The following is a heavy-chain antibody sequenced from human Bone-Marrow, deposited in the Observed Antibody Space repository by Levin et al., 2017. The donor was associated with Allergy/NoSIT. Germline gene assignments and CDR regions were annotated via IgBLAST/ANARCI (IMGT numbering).Heavy chain of an antibody. CDR2: ISWDSSSR. D-gene: IGHD3-9*01. CDR1: GFTFDEYA. CDR3: AKAGDILTGYYNVGGFDH. Sequence: SLKISCLASGFTFDEYAMHWVRQVPGKGLEWVSGISWDSSSRGYADSVKGRFTISRDNAKNSLFLQMNSLRTDDTAKYYCAKAGDILTGYYNVGGFDHWGQGTLVIVPS. V-gene: IGHV3-9*01. J-gene: IGHJ4*02.